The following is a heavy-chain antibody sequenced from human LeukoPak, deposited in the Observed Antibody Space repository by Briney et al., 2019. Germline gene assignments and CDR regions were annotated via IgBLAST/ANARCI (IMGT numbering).Heavy chain of an antibody. CDR3: ARGYCGGDCLSRGDAFDI. Sequence: PGGSLRLSCAASGFTFSSYWMSWVRQAPGKGLEWVANIKQDGSEKYYVDSVKGRFTISRDNAKNSLYLQMNSLRAEDTAVYYCARGYCGGDCLSRGDAFDIWGQGTMVTVSS. J-gene: IGHJ3*02. CDR1: GFTFSSYW. D-gene: IGHD2-21*01. CDR2: IKQDGSEK. V-gene: IGHV3-7*04.